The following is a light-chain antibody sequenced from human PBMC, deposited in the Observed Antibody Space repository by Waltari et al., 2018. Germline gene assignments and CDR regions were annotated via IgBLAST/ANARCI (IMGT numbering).Light chain of an antibody. J-gene: IGLJ3*02. CDR2: DVN. Sequence: QSALTQPASVSGSPGQSITISCSGASRDVGGHDHVSWYQQHPGKVPKLILYDVNKWASGVFSRFSVSKSGNTASLTISGLQAEDEADYYCASFASGTTVVFGGWTKVTVL. CDR3: ASFASGTTVV. CDR1: SRDVGGHDH. V-gene: IGLV2-14*01.